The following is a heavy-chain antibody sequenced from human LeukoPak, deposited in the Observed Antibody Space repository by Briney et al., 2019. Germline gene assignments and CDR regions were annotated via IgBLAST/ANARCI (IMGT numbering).Heavy chain of an antibody. CDR2: IYHSGST. J-gene: IGHJ4*02. V-gene: IGHV4-30-2*01. Sequence: KPSQTLSFTCTVSGGSISSGGYYWSWIRQPPGKGLEWIGYIYHSGSTYYNPSLKSRVTISVDRSKNQFSLKLSSVTAADTAVYYCARGRYYDSSGYYAPLDYWGQGTLVTVSS. CDR1: GGSISSGGYY. D-gene: IGHD3-22*01. CDR3: ARGRYYDSSGYYAPLDY.